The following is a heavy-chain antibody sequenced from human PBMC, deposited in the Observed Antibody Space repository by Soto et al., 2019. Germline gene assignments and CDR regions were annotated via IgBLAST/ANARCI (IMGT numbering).Heavy chain of an antibody. D-gene: IGHD6-13*01. CDR3: AKDLIAAAGTGNWFDP. CDR2: ISYDGRNK. Sequence: QVQLVESGGGVVQPGRSLRLSCAASGFTFSSYGMHWVRQAPGKGLEWVAVISYDGRNKYYADSVKGRFTISRDNSKNTLYLQMNSLRAEDTAVYYCAKDLIAAAGTGNWFDPWGQGTLVTVSS. J-gene: IGHJ5*02. CDR1: GFTFSSYG. V-gene: IGHV3-30*18.